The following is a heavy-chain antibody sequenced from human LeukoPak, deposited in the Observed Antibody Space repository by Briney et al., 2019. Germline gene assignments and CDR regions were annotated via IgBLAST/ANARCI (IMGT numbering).Heavy chain of an antibody. Sequence: GGSLRLSCAASGFTFSSYAMSWVRQAPGKGLEWVSSISSSGGSTFYADSVKGRFTISRDNSKNTLYLQMNSLRAEDTAVYYCATSAPYGPFDYWGQGTLVTVSS. CDR1: GFTFSSYA. CDR2: ISSSGGST. V-gene: IGHV3-23*01. CDR3: ATSAPYGPFDY. J-gene: IGHJ4*02. D-gene: IGHD4-17*01.